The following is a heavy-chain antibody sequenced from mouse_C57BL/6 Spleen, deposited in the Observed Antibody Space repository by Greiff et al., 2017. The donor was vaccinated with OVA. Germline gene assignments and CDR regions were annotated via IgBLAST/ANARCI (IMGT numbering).Heavy chain of an antibody. Sequence: LEESGAELARPGASVKMSCKASGYTFTSYTMHWVKQRPGQGLEWIGYINPSSGYTKYNQKFKDKATLTADKSSSTAYMQLSSLTSEDSAVYYCARDYGYDGDYWGQGTTLTVSS. V-gene: IGHV1-4*01. D-gene: IGHD2-2*01. CDR3: ARDYGYDGDY. CDR1: GYTFTSYT. J-gene: IGHJ2*01. CDR2: INPSSGYT.